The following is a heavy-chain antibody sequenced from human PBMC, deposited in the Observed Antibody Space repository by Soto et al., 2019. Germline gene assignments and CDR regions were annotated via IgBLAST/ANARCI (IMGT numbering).Heavy chain of an antibody. V-gene: IGHV5-51*01. CDR2: TYPSDSDT. J-gene: IGHJ4*02. CDR1: GYNFAGYW. CDR3: ARGGVSTRTFDY. D-gene: IGHD3-3*01. Sequence: GESLKISCKGSGYNFAGYWIAWVRQMPGKGLELMGITYPSDSDTRYRPSFQGQVTISADKSISSAYLQWSSLRASDTAMYYCARGGVSTRTFDYWGQGTPVTVSS.